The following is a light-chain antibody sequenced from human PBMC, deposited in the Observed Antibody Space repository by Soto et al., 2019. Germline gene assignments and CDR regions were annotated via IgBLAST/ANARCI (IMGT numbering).Light chain of an antibody. J-gene: IGKJ1*01. CDR1: QSVSSN. V-gene: IGKV3-15*01. CDR2: GAS. CDR3: QQYNSYSGT. Sequence: VLTQAPATLALSPVEMASLSCMASQSVSSNLAWYQQKPGQAPRLLIYGASTRATGFPARFSGSGSGTEFTLTISSLQPDDFATYYCQQYNSYSGTFGQGTKVDIK.